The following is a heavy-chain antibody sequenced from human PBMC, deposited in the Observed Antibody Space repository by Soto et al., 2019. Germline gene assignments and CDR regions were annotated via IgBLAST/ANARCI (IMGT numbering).Heavy chain of an antibody. Sequence: QVQLVQSGAEVKKPGASVKVSCKASGYTFTSYGISWVRLAPGQGLEWMGWISAYNGNTNYAQKLQGRVTMTTDTSTSTAYMELRSLRSDDTAVYYWARVGFWYNWNVTPLRWFDPWGQGTLVTVSS. J-gene: IGHJ5*02. CDR1: GYTFTSYG. CDR2: ISAYNGNT. D-gene: IGHD1-1*01. CDR3: ARVGFWYNWNVTPLRWFDP. V-gene: IGHV1-18*01.